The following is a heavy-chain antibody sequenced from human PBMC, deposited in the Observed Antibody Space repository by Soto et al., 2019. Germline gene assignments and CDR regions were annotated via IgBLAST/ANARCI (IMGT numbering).Heavy chain of an antibody. V-gene: IGHV4-39*01. CDR3: ASEAVAGWRITSEVDY. CDR2: IYYSGST. CDR1: GGSISSSSYY. J-gene: IGHJ4*02. Sequence: SETLSLTCTVSGGSISSSSYYWGWIRQPPGKGLEWIGSIYYSGSTYYNPSLKSRVTISVDTSKNQFSLKLSSVTAADTAVYYCASEAVAGWRITSEVDYWGQGTLVTVSS. D-gene: IGHD6-19*01.